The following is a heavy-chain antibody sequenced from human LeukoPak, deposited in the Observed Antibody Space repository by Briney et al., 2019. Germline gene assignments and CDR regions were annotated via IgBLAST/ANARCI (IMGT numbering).Heavy chain of an antibody. D-gene: IGHD3-22*01. CDR1: AGAVSGYY. CDR2: IYYSGST. Sequence: SETLSLTRIVSAGAVSGYYWSWIRQPAGKGLEWIGYIYYSGSTDYNPSLKSRLTMSIDTSKNQLSLRLSSVTAADTAVYSFARVGDSSGYSGLDSCGQGTLVTVSS. J-gene: IGHJ4*02. V-gene: IGHV4-59*02. CDR3: ARVGDSSGYSGLDS.